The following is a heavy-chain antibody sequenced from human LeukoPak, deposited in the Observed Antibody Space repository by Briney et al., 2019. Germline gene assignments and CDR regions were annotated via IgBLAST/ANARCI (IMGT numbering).Heavy chain of an antibody. CDR1: GGSFSGYY. J-gene: IGHJ2*01. CDR3: ARRRAARQFNWYFDL. Sequence: SETLSLTCAVYGGSFSGYYWSWIRQPPGKGLEWIGEINHSGSTNYNPSLKSRVTISVDTSKNQFSLKLSSVTAADTAVYYCARRRAARQFNWYFDLWGRGTLVTVSS. D-gene: IGHD6-6*01. CDR2: INHSGST. V-gene: IGHV4-34*01.